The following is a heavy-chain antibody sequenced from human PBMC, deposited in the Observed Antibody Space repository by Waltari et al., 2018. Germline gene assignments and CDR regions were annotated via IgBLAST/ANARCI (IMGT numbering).Heavy chain of an antibody. J-gene: IGHJ4*02. CDR3: ARDHLHNAGFDY. CDR2: INGNVGST. D-gene: IGHD2-8*01. Sequence: EVQLVESGGGVVRPGGSLRLSCAASGFTFDDYGMSWVRQAPGKGLEWGSGINGNVGSTGYADSVKGRFTISRDNAKNSLYLQMNSLRAEDTALYYCARDHLHNAGFDYWGQGTLVTVSS. CDR1: GFTFDDYG. V-gene: IGHV3-20*04.